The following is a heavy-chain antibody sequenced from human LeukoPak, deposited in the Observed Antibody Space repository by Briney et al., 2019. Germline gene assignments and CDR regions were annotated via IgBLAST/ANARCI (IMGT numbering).Heavy chain of an antibody. V-gene: IGHV4-59*01. Sequence: SETLSLTCTVSGGSIISYYWSWIRQSPQKGLEWIAYIHSSGKTNYNPSLKSRVTISVGTSKNQFSLRLSSVTAADTAVYYCARVTGYIVEDYFDYWGQGTLVTVSS. J-gene: IGHJ4*02. CDR1: GGSIISYY. CDR2: IHSSGKT. D-gene: IGHD3-22*01. CDR3: ARVTGYIVEDYFDY.